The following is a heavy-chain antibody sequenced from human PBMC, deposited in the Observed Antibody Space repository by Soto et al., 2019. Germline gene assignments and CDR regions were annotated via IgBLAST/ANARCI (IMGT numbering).Heavy chain of an antibody. CDR2: IIPIFGTA. CDR1: GGTFSSYA. CDR3: ARGRFLEWLSTRYYYYGMDV. D-gene: IGHD3-3*01. V-gene: IGHV1-69*13. Sequence: SVKVSCKASGGTFSSYAISWVRQAPGQGLEWMGGIIPIFGTANYAQKFQGRVTITADESTSTAYMELSSLRSEDTAVYYCARGRFLEWLSTRYYYYGMDVWGQGTTVTVSS. J-gene: IGHJ6*02.